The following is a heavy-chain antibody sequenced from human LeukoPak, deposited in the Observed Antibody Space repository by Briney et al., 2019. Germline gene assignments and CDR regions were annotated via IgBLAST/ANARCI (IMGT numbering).Heavy chain of an antibody. Sequence: ASVKVSCKASGYTFASYGITWVRQAPGRGLEWMGWISSYNGNTNYAQNVQGRVTMTTDTSTNTVYMELRSLRSDDTAVYYCARAYTAMEDRYGMDVWGQGTTVTVSS. V-gene: IGHV1-18*01. J-gene: IGHJ6*02. D-gene: IGHD5-18*01. CDR1: GYTFASYG. CDR3: ARAYTAMEDRYGMDV. CDR2: ISSYNGNT.